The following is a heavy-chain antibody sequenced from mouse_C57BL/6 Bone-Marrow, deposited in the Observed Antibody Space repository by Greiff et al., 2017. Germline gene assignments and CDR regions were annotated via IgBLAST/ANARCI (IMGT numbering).Heavy chain of an antibody. CDR1: GFSFNTYA. Sequence: VQLVESGGGLVQPKGSLKLSCAASGFSFNTYAMNWVRQAPGKGLEWVARIRSKSNNYATYYADSVKDRFTISRDDSESMLYLQMNNLKTEDTAMYYCVRQSPYAMDYWGQGTSVTVSS. CDR3: VRQSPYAMDY. V-gene: IGHV10-1*01. J-gene: IGHJ4*01. CDR2: IRSKSNNYAT.